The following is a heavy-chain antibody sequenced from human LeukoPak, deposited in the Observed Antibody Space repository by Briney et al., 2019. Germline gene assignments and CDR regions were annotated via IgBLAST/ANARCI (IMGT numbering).Heavy chain of an antibody. CDR3: ARVSSGSFQH. CDR1: GYTFTNYG. J-gene: IGHJ1*01. V-gene: IGHV1-18*01. CDR2: ISAYNGNT. Sequence: ASVKVSCKASGYTFTNYGITWVRQGPGQGLEWMGWISAYNGNTNYAQKLQGRVTMTTDTSTSTTYMELRSLRSDDTAVYYCARVSSGSFQHWGQGTLVTVSS. D-gene: IGHD6-19*01.